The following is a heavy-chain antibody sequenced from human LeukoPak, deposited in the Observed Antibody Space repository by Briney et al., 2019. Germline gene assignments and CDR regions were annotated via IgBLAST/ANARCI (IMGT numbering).Heavy chain of an antibody. CDR2: INHSGST. D-gene: IGHD3-3*01. CDR3: ARDHYDFWSGYRSYYYYYGMDV. Sequence: TPSETLSLTCAVYGVSFSGYYWSWIRQPPGKGLEWIGEINHSGSTNYNPSLKSRVTISVDTSKNQFSLKLSSVTAADTAVYYCARDHYDFWSGYRSYYYYYGMDVWGQGTTVTVSS. V-gene: IGHV4-34*01. CDR1: GVSFSGYY. J-gene: IGHJ6*02.